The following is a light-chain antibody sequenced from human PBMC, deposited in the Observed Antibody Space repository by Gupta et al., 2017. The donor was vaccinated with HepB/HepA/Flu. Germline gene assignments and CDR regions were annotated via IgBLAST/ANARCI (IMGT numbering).Light chain of an antibody. J-gene: IGLJ2*01. CDR3: QAWDSIVV. CDR1: KLGDKY. V-gene: IGLV3-1*01. Sequence: SSDLLQPPSVFVSPGQTASITCSGDKLGDKYASGYQQKPGQSPALVMYQDSKRPSGIPERFSGSNSGNTATLTISGTQAMDEADYYCQAWDSIVVFGGGTKLTVL. CDR2: QDS.